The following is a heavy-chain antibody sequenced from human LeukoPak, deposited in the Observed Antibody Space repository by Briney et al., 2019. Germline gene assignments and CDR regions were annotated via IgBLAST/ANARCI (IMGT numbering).Heavy chain of an antibody. D-gene: IGHD3-10*01. V-gene: IGHV4-59*01. CDR1: GGSISSYY. J-gene: IGHJ5*02. CDR3: ARGGYYGSGNDFRFDP. Sequence: SGPGLVKPSETLSLTCTVSGGSISSYYWSWIRQSPGKGLECIGYIHYTGSTNYNPSLKSRVTISVETSKNQFSLKLKSVTAADTAVYYCARGGYYGSGNDFRFDPWGQGTLVTVSS. CDR2: IHYTGST.